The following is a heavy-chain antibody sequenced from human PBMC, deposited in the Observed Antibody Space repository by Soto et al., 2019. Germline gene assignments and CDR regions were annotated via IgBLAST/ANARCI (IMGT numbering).Heavy chain of an antibody. Sequence: VASVKVSCKASGGTFTDYAISWVRQAPGQGLQWMGGIIPLFGTTNYAQSFQGRVTITADKFTNTAHMELSSLGSDDTAVYYCATCIWTSYYYYNMDVWGQGXTVTVYS. CDR1: GGTFTDYA. J-gene: IGHJ6*02. V-gene: IGHV1-69*06. CDR2: IIPLFGTT. D-gene: IGHD3-3*01. CDR3: ATCIWTSYYYYNMDV.